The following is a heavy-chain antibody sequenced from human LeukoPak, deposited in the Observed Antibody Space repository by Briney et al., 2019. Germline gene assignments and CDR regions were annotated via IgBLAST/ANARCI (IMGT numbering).Heavy chain of an antibody. CDR2: IWYDGSNK. V-gene: IGHV3-33*08. J-gene: IGHJ3*02. Sequence: PGGSLRLSCAASGFTFSSYWMHWVRQAPGKGLEWVAVIWYDGSNKYYADSVKGRSTISRDNSKNTLYLQMNSLRAEDTAVYYCARDVPAYYYDSSGCTDALDIWGQGTMVTVSS. CDR1: GFTFSSYW. D-gene: IGHD3-22*01. CDR3: ARDVPAYYYDSSGCTDALDI.